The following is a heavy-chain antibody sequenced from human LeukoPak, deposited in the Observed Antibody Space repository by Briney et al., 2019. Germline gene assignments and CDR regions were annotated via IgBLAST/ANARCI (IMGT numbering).Heavy chain of an antibody. Sequence: GGSLRLSCAASGATFSTYGMSWVRQAAGTGRGWVSSISGTIRTIYYGNSVKGRFTISRDNAKNSLYLQMNSLRAEHTAVYYCARFYYHSGSSPYFAYWGQGTLVTVSS. CDR2: ISGTIRTI. D-gene: IGHD3-10*01. V-gene: IGHV3-48*04. J-gene: IGHJ4*02. CDR3: ARFYYHSGSSPYFAY. CDR1: GATFSTYG.